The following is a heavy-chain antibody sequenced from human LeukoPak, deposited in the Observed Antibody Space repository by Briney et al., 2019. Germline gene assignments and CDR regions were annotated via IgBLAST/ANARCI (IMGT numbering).Heavy chain of an antibody. CDR2: IYYSGST. D-gene: IGHD2-21*02. V-gene: IGHV4-59*01. CDR1: GGSISSYY. Sequence: SETLSLTCTVSGGSISSYYWSWIRQPPGKGLEWIGYIYYSGSTNYNLSLKSRVTISVDTSKDQFSLKLSSVTAADTAVYYCARGGDLGYWGQGTLVTVSS. CDR3: ARGGDLGY. J-gene: IGHJ4*02.